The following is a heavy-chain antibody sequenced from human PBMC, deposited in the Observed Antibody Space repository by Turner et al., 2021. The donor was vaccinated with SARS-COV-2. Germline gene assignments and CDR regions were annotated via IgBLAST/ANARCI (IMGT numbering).Heavy chain of an antibody. CDR3: ARGEIRGVTGDY. Sequence: EVQLVQAGGGLDQRGGSLRLCCTASGFTVSNNYMSWVRQGPGNGLEWVALIYSVGTTKYADSVKGRFTISRDNSKNTLYLQMNSLRAVVPAVYYCARGEIRGVTGDYWGRGTLVTVSS. V-gene: IGHV3-66*01. J-gene: IGHJ4*02. CDR1: GFTVSNNY. CDR2: IYSVGTT. D-gene: IGHD3-10*01.